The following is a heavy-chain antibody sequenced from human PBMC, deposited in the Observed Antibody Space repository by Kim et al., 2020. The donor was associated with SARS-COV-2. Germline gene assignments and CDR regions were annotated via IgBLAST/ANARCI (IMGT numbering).Heavy chain of an antibody. CDR1: GYTFSSYS. CDR3: ARDARVVGATAINY. CDR2: INLNNGNT. Sequence: ASVKVSCKASGYTFSSYSISWVRQAPGQGLEWIGWINLNNGNTNYAQKVQGRVTVTTDTATVTAHMELRSLRADDTAVYYCARDARVVGATAINYWGQGTLVTVSS. D-gene: IGHD1-26*01. J-gene: IGHJ4*02. V-gene: IGHV1-18*04.